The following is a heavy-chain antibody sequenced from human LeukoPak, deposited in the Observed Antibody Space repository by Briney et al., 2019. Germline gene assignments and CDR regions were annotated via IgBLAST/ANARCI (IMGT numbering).Heavy chain of an antibody. Sequence: KPGGSLRLSCAGSGFTFSDYYINWTRQAPGKGLEWVSYISSSGSTIYYADSVKGRFTISRDNAKGSLYLQMNSLRAEDTAVYYCARWEYSSSWYGFGAFDIWGQGTMVTVSS. CDR1: GFTFSDYY. CDR3: ARWEYSSSWYGFGAFDI. J-gene: IGHJ3*02. D-gene: IGHD6-13*01. CDR2: ISSSGSTI. V-gene: IGHV3-11*04.